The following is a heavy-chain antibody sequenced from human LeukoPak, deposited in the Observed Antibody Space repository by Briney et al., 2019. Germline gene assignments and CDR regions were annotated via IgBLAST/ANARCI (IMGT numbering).Heavy chain of an antibody. CDR1: GGSISSYY. Sequence: PSETLSLTCTDSGGSISSYYWSWIRQPPGKGLEWIGYIYYSGSTNCNPSLKSRVTISVDTSKNLFFLKLSSVTAADTAVYYCARSVEGYCSGGSCYSYYYYMDVWGKGTTVTVSS. CDR3: ARSVEGYCSGGSCYSYYYYMDV. V-gene: IGHV4-59*01. D-gene: IGHD2-15*01. CDR2: IYYSGST. J-gene: IGHJ6*03.